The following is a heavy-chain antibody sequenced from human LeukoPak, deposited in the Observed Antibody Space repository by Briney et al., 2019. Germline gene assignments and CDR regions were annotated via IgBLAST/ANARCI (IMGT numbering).Heavy chain of an antibody. CDR1: GGSISSGSYY. CDR2: IYTGGST. D-gene: IGHD3-10*01. J-gene: IGHJ4*02. V-gene: IGHV4-61*02. Sequence: SETLSLTCTVSGGSISSGSYYWSWIRQPAGKGLEWIGRIYTGGSTNYNPSLKSRVTISVDTSKNQFSLKLSSVTAADTAVYYCARGIHAEYYFDYWGQGTLVTVSS. CDR3: ARGIHAEYYFDY.